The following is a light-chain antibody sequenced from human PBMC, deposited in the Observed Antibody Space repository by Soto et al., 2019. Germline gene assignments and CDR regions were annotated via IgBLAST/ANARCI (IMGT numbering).Light chain of an antibody. Sequence: SYELTQPPSLSVAPGKTARITCWGNNIGSKSVHWYQQKPGQAPVLVIYYDTDRPSGIPERFSGSNSGNTATLTISRVEAGDEADYYCQVWDSSSDHVVFGGGTKRTVI. CDR2: YDT. J-gene: IGLJ2*01. V-gene: IGLV3-21*04. CDR3: QVWDSSSDHVV. CDR1: NIGSKS.